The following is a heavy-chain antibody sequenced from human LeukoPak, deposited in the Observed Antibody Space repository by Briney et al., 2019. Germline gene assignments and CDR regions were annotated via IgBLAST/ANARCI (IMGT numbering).Heavy chain of an antibody. V-gene: IGHV4-31*03. CDR2: IHYSGST. CDR3: ARGRYNWNNLNFDY. Sequence: PQTLSLTCTVSGDSISSGGYCWSWIRQHPGKGLEWIGHIHYSGSTYYNPSLKRRVTISVDTSRNHFSLKLSSVTAADTGVYYCARGRYNWNNLNFDYWGQGALVTVSS. CDR1: GDSISSGGYC. J-gene: IGHJ4*02. D-gene: IGHD1/OR15-1a*01.